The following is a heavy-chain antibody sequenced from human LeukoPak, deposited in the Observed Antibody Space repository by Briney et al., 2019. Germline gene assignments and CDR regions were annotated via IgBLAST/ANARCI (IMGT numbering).Heavy chain of an antibody. CDR1: GGSISSSSYY. J-gene: IGHJ4*02. CDR3: ARRRTARVYYFDS. D-gene: IGHD4-17*01. CDR2: IYYSGTT. Sequence: PSETLSLTCTVSGGSISSSSYYWGWIRPPPGKGLESIGFIYYSGTTYYNLSLRSLATISIDTPENQFSLKLSSVTVADTAVYYCARRRTARVYYFDSWGQGTLVTVSS. V-gene: IGHV4-39*01.